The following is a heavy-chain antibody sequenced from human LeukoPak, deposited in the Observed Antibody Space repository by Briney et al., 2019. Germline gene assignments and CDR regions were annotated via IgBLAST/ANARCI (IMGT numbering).Heavy chain of an antibody. V-gene: IGHV3-23*01. Sequence: PGVSLRLSCAASGFTFSLYAMRGPRHAPGKGVEGVSAISYSGCYRYYADSVKGRFTISRDNSKNTLYLHMTSLRAEDTAVYYCASDQEHYDQGAFDIWGQGTLVTVSS. D-gene: IGHD3-22*01. CDR2: ISYSGCYR. CDR1: GFTFSLYA. CDR3: ASDQEHYDQGAFDI. J-gene: IGHJ3*02.